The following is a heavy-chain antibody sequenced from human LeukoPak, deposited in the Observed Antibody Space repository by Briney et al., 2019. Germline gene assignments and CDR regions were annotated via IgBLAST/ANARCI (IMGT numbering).Heavy chain of an antibody. V-gene: IGHV1-69*04. Sequence: ASVKVSCKASGGTFSSYAISWVRQAPGQGLEWMGRIIPILGIANYAQKFQGRVTITADKSTSTAYMELSSLRSEDTAVYYCARGDGPHYGSGSYYPLDYWGQGTLVTVSS. D-gene: IGHD3-10*01. CDR2: IIPILGIA. J-gene: IGHJ4*02. CDR1: GGTFSSYA. CDR3: ARGDGPHYGSGSYYPLDY.